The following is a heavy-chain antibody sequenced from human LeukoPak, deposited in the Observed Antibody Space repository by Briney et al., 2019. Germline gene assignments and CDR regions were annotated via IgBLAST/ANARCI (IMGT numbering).Heavy chain of an antibody. CDR1: GGTFSSYA. Sequence: ASVKVSCKASGGTFSSYAISWVRQAPGQGLEWMGWISAYNGNTNYAQKLQGRVTMTTDTSTSTAYMELRSLRSDDTAVYYCARDQMTTVDYWGQGTLVTVSS. J-gene: IGHJ4*02. CDR3: ARDQMTTVDY. CDR2: ISAYNGNT. V-gene: IGHV1-18*01. D-gene: IGHD4-17*01.